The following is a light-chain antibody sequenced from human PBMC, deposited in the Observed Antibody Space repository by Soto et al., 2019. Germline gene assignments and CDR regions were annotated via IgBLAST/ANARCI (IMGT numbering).Light chain of an antibody. V-gene: IGKV1-5*01. Sequence: IQMTQSPSTLSASVGDRVTITCRASQSITSWLAWYQQKPGKAPKLLVYDASSLESGVPSRFSGSGSGTELTLTITSLQPDDFATYYCQQYNSFWTFGQGTKVDIK. J-gene: IGKJ1*01. CDR2: DAS. CDR3: QQYNSFWT. CDR1: QSITSW.